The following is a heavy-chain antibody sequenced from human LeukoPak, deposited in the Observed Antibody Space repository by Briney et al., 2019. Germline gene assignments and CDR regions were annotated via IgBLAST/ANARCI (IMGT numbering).Heavy chain of an antibody. CDR1: GFTFGTFW. Sequence: GGSLRLSCADSGFTFGTFWMSWVRQSPGRGLEWLATIKFDGSEEYYVDSVEGRFTISRDNAKNSLYLQMNGLRADDTAVYYCARDRSDILTGYNDAFDIWGQGTMVTVSS. D-gene: IGHD3-9*01. CDR3: ARDRSDILTGYNDAFDI. J-gene: IGHJ3*02. CDR2: IKFDGSEE. V-gene: IGHV3-7*01.